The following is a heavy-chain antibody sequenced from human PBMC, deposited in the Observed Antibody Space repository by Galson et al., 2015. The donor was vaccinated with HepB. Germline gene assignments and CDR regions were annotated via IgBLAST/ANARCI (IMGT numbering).Heavy chain of an antibody. D-gene: IGHD3-22*01. Sequence: SVKVSCKASGYTFTSYGISWVRQAPGQGLEWMGWISAYNGNTNYAQKLQGRVTMTTDTSTSTAYMELRSLRSDDTAVYYCAFDSSGYYPTVLFDYWGQGTLVTVSS. V-gene: IGHV1-18*04. J-gene: IGHJ4*02. CDR1: GYTFTSYG. CDR2: ISAYNGNT. CDR3: AFDSSGYYPTVLFDY.